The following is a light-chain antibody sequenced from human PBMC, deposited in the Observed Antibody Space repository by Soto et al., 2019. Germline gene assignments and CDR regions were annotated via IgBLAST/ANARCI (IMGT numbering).Light chain of an antibody. CDR3: QQYGSSRWT. CDR1: ESVSDSQ. Sequence: EIVLTQSPGTLSLSPGERATLSCRTSESVSDSQLAWYQQKPGQAPRLLIYAVSTRATGLADRFSGSGSGTDFTLTISRLQPEDFAVYYCQQYGSSRWTFGQGTKVDI. CDR2: AVS. V-gene: IGKV3-20*01. J-gene: IGKJ1*01.